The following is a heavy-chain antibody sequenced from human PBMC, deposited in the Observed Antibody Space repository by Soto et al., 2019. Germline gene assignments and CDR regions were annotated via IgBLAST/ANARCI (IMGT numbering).Heavy chain of an antibody. J-gene: IGHJ6*02. CDR1: GFTFSSYG. CDR2: ISYDGSNK. V-gene: IGHV3-30*18. D-gene: IGHD3-22*01. CDR3: AKDFYVRGGYYFNYYYYGMDV. Sequence: GGSLRLSCAASGFTFSSYGMHWVRQAPGKGLEWVAVISYDGSNKYYADSVKGRFTISRDNSKNTLYLQMNSLRAEDTAVYYCAKDFYVRGGYYFNYYYYGMDVWGQGTTVTVSS.